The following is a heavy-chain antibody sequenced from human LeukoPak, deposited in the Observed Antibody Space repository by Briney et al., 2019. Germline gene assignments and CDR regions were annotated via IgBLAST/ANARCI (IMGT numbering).Heavy chain of an antibody. Sequence: PSQTLSLTCTVSGGSISSGSYYWSWIRQPAGKRLEWIGRIYTSGSTNYNPSLKSRVTISVDTSKNQFSLKLSSVTAADTAVYYCAADYYDSSGYFFDYWGQGTLVTVSS. CDR3: AADYYDSSGYFFDY. J-gene: IGHJ4*02. V-gene: IGHV4-61*02. CDR1: GGSISSGSYY. D-gene: IGHD3-22*01. CDR2: IYTSGST.